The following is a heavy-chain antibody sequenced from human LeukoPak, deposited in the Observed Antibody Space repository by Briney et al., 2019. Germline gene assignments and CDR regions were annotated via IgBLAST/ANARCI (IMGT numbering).Heavy chain of an antibody. J-gene: IGHJ6*03. D-gene: IGHD3-10*01. V-gene: IGHV1-18*01. CDR1: GYTFTSYG. CDR2: ISAYNGNT. CDR3: ARARGSGSYYGHDYYYYHYMDV. Sequence: GAAVKVSCKASGYTFTSYGISGVGQAPGQGREGVGWISAYNGNTNYAQKLQGRVTMTTDTSTSTAYMELRSLRSDDTAVYYCARARGSGSYYGHDYYYYHYMDVWGKGTTVTVSS.